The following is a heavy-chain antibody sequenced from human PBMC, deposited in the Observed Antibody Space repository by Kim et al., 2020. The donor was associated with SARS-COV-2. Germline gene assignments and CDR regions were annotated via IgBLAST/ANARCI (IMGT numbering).Heavy chain of an antibody. CDR3: ARDSPRFRGWWIYYGMDV. D-gene: IGHD6-19*01. J-gene: IGHJ6*02. CDR1: GFTFSSYW. CDR2: IKQDGSEK. Sequence: GGSLRLSCAASGFTFSSYWMSWVRQAPGKGLEWVANIKQDGSEKYYVDSVKGRFTISRDNAKNSLYLQMNSLRAEDTAVYYCARDSPRFRGWWIYYGMDVWGQGTTVTVSS. V-gene: IGHV3-7*01.